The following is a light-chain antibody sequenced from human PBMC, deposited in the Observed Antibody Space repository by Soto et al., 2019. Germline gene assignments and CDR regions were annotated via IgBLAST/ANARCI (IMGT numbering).Light chain of an antibody. Sequence: QSALAQPASVSGSPGQSITISCTGSSSDIGDYGYVSWYQQHPGKAPKLMIYEVSNRPSGVSNRFSGSKSGNTASLTISGLQAEDEADYYCSSYTSSNSVLFGGGTK. CDR2: EVS. J-gene: IGLJ3*02. CDR3: SSYTSSNSVL. V-gene: IGLV2-14*01. CDR1: SSDIGDYGY.